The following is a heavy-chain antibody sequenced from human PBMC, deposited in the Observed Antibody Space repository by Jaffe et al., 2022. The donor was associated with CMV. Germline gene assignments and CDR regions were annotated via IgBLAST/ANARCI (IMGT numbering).Heavy chain of an antibody. CDR3: ARDLGFSSSGYYYYYGMDV. D-gene: IGHD6-6*01. CDR2: IYTSGST. J-gene: IGHJ6*02. CDR1: GGSISSYY. V-gene: IGHV4-4*07. Sequence: QVQLQESGPGLVKPSETLSLTCTVSGGSISSYYWSWIRQPAGKGLEWIGRIYTSGSTNYNPSLKSRVTMSVDTSKNQFSLKLSSVTAADTAVYYCARDLGFSSSGYYYYYGMDVWGQGTTVTVSS.